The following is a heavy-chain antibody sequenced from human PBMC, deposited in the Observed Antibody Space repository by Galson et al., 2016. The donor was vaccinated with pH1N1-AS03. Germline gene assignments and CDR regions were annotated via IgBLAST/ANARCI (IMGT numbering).Heavy chain of an antibody. CDR3: ARIWTKHCYSSTDS. J-gene: IGHJ4*02. CDR2: IEWNDDR. Sequence: PALVTPTQTLTLTCTFSGFSLSSSGMCVNWIRQPPGKALEWLARIEWNDDRYYTTSLKTRLTISKDTSKNQVVLTMTNMDAVDTVTYYCARIWTKHCYSSTDSWGQGTLVTVSS. CDR1: GFSLSSSGMC. V-gene: IGHV2-70*11. D-gene: IGHD2-21*02.